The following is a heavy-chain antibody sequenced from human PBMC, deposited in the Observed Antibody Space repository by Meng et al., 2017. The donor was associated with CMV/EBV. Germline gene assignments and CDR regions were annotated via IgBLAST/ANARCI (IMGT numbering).Heavy chain of an antibody. J-gene: IGHJ4*02. Sequence: GESLKISCAASGFTFSNAWMSWVRQAPGKGLEWVGRIKSKTDGGTTDYAAPVKGRFTISRDDSKNTLYLQMNSLRAEDTAVYYCARASTELELLSGFDYWGQGTLVTVSS. CDR3: ARASTELELLSGFDY. CDR1: GFTFSNAW. V-gene: IGHV3-15*01. D-gene: IGHD1-7*01. CDR2: IKSKTDGGTT.